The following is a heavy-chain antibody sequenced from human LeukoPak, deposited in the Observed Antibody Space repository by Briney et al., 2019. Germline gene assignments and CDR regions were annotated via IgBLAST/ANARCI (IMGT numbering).Heavy chain of an antibody. CDR3: ARPRTYYYDSSGYYYAY. D-gene: IGHD3-22*01. Sequence: SETLSLTCAVYGGSFSGYYWSWIRQPPGKGLEWIGEINHSGSTNYNPSLKSRATISVDTSKNQFSLKLSSVTAADTAVYYCARPRTYYYDSSGYYYAYWGQGTLVTVSS. CDR2: INHSGST. V-gene: IGHV4-34*01. CDR1: GGSFSGYY. J-gene: IGHJ4*02.